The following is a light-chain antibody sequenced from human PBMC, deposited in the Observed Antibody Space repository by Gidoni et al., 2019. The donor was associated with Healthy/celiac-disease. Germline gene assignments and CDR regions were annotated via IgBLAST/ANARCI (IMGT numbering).Light chain of an antibody. J-gene: IGKJ2*01. V-gene: IGKV1-33*01. Sequence: DIQMTQSPSSLSASVGDRVTITCQASQDISNYLNWYQQKPGKAPKLLIYDASNLETGVPSRFSGSGSGTDFTFTISSLQPEDIATYYCQQYDNPLYXXXQGTKLEIK. CDR2: DAS. CDR3: QQYDNPLYX. CDR1: QDISNY.